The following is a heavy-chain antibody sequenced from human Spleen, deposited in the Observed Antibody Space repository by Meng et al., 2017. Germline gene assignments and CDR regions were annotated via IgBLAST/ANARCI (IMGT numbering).Heavy chain of an antibody. CDR3: AKGRGYSYGYWFY. Sequence: GGSLRLSCAASGFTVSHNYMSWVRQAPGKGLEWVSVIYSGGNTYYADSVKGRFTISRDNSKNTLYLQMNSLRAEDTAVYYCAKGRGYSYGYWFYWGQGSLVTVSS. V-gene: IGHV3-53*01. D-gene: IGHD5-18*01. CDR2: IYSGGNT. CDR1: GFTVSHNY. J-gene: IGHJ4*02.